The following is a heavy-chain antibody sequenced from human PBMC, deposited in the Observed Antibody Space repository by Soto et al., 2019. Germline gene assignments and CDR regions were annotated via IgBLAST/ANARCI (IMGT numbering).Heavy chain of an antibody. J-gene: IGHJ5*02. CDR1: GGSISTYY. Sequence: PSGTLSLTCTVSGGSISTYYWGGIRQPPGKGLEWIGYIYYDGSTSYNPSLRSRVTISVDTSKNQFSLILSSVTSADTAVYYCARDQLSSGLYVWFDPWGQGTLVTVSS. CDR2: IYYDGST. V-gene: IGHV4-59*01. D-gene: IGHD6-25*01. CDR3: ARDQLSSGLYVWFDP.